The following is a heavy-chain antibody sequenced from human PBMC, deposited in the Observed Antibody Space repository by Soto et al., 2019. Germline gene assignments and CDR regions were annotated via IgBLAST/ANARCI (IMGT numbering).Heavy chain of an antibody. D-gene: IGHD6-19*01. J-gene: IGHJ6*02. CDR1: GFTFSSYA. Sequence: EVQLLESGGGLVQPGGSLRLSCAASGFTFSSYAMSWVRQATGKGLEWVSAISGSGRSTYYADSVKGRFTISRDNSKNTLYLQMNSLRAEDTAVYYCAIEKTYSSGWDGMDVWGQGTTVTVSS. CDR3: AIEKTYSSGWDGMDV. CDR2: ISGSGRST. V-gene: IGHV3-23*01.